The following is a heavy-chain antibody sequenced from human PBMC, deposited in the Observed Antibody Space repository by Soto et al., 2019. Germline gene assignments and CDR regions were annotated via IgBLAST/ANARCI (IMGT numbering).Heavy chain of an antibody. CDR3: AKDQFTISLYYYSGMDV. J-gene: IGHJ6*02. D-gene: IGHD3-3*01. CDR2: ISYDGSNK. CDR1: GFTFSSYG. V-gene: IGHV3-30*18. Sequence: GGSLRLSCAASGFTFSSYGMHWVRQAPGKGLEWVAVISYDGSNKYYADSVKGRFTISRDNSKNTLYLQMNSLRAEDTAVYYCAKDQFTISLYYYSGMDVWGQGPTVTVSS.